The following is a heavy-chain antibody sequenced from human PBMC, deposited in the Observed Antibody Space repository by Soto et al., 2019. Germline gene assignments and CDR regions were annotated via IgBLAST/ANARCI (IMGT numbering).Heavy chain of an antibody. D-gene: IGHD4-17*01. CDR3: ARDRVYSYGDYDFGDYYYGMDV. CDR1: GGSVSSGSYY. V-gene: IGHV4-61*01. J-gene: IGHJ6*02. CDR2: IYYSGST. Sequence: SETLSLTCTVSGGSVSSGSYYWSWIRQPPGKGLEWIGYIYYSGSTNYNPSLKSRVTISVDTSKNQFSLKLSSVTAADTAVYYCARDRVYSYGDYDFGDYYYGMDVWGQGTTVTVSS.